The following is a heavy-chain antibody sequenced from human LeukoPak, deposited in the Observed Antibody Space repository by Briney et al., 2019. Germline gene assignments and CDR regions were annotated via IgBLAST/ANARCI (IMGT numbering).Heavy chain of an antibody. D-gene: IGHD6-19*01. CDR1: GYTFTSYG. Sequence: ASVKVSCKASGYTFTSYGISWVRQAPGQGLEWMGWISAYNGNTNYAQNLQGRVTLTTDTSTSTAYMELRSLRSDDTAVYYCARDRVYSTGWHSFDPWGQGTLVTVSS. CDR2: ISAYNGNT. CDR3: ARDRVYSTGWHSFDP. V-gene: IGHV1-18*01. J-gene: IGHJ5*02.